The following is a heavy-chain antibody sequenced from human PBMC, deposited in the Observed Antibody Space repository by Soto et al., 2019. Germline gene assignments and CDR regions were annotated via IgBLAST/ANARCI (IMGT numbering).Heavy chain of an antibody. CDR3: ARHPMRPGSGMDYYYYYMDV. V-gene: IGHV4-39*01. J-gene: IGHJ6*03. CDR2: IYYSGST. D-gene: IGHD3-10*01. Sequence: SETLSLTCTVSGGSISSSSYYWGWIRQPPGKGLEWIGSIYYSGSTYYNPSLKSRVTISVDTSKNQFSLKLSSVTAADTAVYYCARHPMRPGSGMDYYYYYMDVWGKGTTVTVSS. CDR1: GGSISSSSYY.